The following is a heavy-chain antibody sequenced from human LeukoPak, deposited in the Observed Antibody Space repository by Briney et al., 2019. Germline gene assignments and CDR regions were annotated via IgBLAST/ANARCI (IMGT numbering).Heavy chain of an antibody. CDR3: AWTTPGLLWFGELRT. CDR1: GGSFSGYY. CDR2: INHSGST. J-gene: IGHJ4*02. V-gene: IGHV4-34*01. D-gene: IGHD3-10*01. Sequence: SETLSLTCAVYGGSFSGYYWSWIRQPPGKGLEWIGEINHSGSTNYNPSLKSRVTISVDTSKNQFSLKLSSVTAADTAVYYCAWTTPGLLWFGELRTWGQGTLVTVSS.